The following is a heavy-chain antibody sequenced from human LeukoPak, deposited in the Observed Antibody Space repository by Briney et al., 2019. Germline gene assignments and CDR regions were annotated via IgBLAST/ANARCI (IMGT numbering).Heavy chain of an antibody. CDR2: FAPEDGER. CDR3: TAGVAVSRWYYFDY. D-gene: IGHD6-13*01. Sequence: ASVKVSCKVSGYSLTDFSINWVRQAPGKGFGWMGGFAPEDGERIYAQKFQGRVTMTEDTSADTAYMELNSLKSEDTAVYFCTAGVAVSRWYYFDYSGQGTLVTVSS. J-gene: IGHJ4*01. V-gene: IGHV1-24*01. CDR1: GYSLTDFS.